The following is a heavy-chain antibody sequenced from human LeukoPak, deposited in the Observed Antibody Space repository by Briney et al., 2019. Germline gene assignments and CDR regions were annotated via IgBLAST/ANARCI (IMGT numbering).Heavy chain of an antibody. J-gene: IGHJ6*02. CDR1: GLTFSSHW. CDR2: ISWNSGSI. Sequence: GGSLRLSCAASGLTFSSHWMHWVRQAPGKGLEWISGISWNSGSIGYADSEKGRFTISRDNAKNSLYLQMNSLRAEDTAVYYCENGMDVWGQGTTVTVSS. V-gene: IGHV3-9*01. CDR3: ENGMDV.